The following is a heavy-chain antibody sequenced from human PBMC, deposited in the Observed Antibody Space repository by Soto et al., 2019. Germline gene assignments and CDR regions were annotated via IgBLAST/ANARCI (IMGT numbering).Heavy chain of an antibody. Sequence: GGSLRLSCAASGFTFSSYAMHWVRQAPGKGLEWVAVISYDGSNKYYADSVKGRFTISRDNSKNTLYLQMNSLRAEDTAVYYCARDFNYYDSSGPADYWGQGTLVTVSS. CDR3: ARDFNYYDSSGPADY. J-gene: IGHJ4*02. CDR2: ISYDGSNK. V-gene: IGHV3-30-3*01. D-gene: IGHD3-22*01. CDR1: GFTFSSYA.